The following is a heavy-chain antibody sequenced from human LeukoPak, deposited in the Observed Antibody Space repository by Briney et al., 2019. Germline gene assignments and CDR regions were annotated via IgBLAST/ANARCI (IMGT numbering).Heavy chain of an antibody. J-gene: IGHJ4*02. CDR2: ISSSSGTI. V-gene: IGHV3-48*02. CDR3: ARDLGDIAAAGTLY. D-gene: IGHD6-13*01. Sequence: PGGSLRLSCAASGLTFSSYAMNWVRQAPGKGLEWISYISSSSGTIYYADSVKGRFTISRDNAKNSLSLQMNSLRDEDTAVYYCARDLGDIAAAGTLYWGQGTLVTVSS. CDR1: GLTFSSYA.